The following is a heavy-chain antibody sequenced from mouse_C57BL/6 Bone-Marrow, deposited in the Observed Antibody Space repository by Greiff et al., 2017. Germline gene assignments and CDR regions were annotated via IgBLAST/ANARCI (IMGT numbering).Heavy chain of an antibody. V-gene: IGHV1-69*01. J-gene: IGHJ1*03. CDR2: IDPSDSYT. D-gene: IGHD1-1*01. CDR3: AKEVYYGSSYDWYVDV. CDR1: GYTFTSYW. Sequence: VQLQQPGAELVMPGASVKLSCKASGYTFTSYWMHWVKQRPGQGLEWIGEIDPSDSYTNYNQKFKGKSTLTVDKSSSTAYMQLSSLTSEDSAVYYCAKEVYYGSSYDWYVDVWGTGTTVTVSS.